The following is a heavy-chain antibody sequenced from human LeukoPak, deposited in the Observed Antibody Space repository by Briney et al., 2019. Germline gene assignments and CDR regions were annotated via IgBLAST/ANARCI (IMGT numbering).Heavy chain of an antibody. D-gene: IGHD1-26*01. V-gene: IGHV4-59*08. CDR3: ARQKYSGSYYFDY. J-gene: IGHJ4*02. Sequence: PSETLSLTCTVSGGSITNYYWSWIRQPLGKGLEWIGYIYYSGSTNYNPSLKSRVSILVDTSKNQFSLRLTYVTAADTAVYYCARQKYSGSYYFDYWGQGTLVTVSS. CDR1: GGSITNYY. CDR2: IYYSGST.